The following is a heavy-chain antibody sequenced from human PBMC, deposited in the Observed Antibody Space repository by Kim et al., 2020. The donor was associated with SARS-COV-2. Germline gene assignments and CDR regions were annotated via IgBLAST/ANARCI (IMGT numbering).Heavy chain of an antibody. CDR3: ARHKREYYDFWSGYVGYGMVV. CDR2: IYYSGST. Sequence: SETLSLTCTVSGGSISSYYWSWIRQPPGKGLEWIGYIYYSGSTNYNPSLKSRVTISVDTSKNQFSLKLSSVTAADTAVYYCARHKREYYDFWSGYVGYGMVVWGQGTTVTVSS. J-gene: IGHJ6*02. CDR1: GGSISSYY. D-gene: IGHD3-3*01. V-gene: IGHV4-59*08.